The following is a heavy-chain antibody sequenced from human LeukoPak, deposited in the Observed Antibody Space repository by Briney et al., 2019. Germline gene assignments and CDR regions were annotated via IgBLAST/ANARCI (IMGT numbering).Heavy chain of an antibody. V-gene: IGHV3-30*18. CDR1: GFTFSSYG. CDR3: AKGVPHDY. CDR2: ISYDGSNK. J-gene: IGHJ4*02. Sequence: GRSLRLTCAASGFTFSSYGMHWVRQAPGKGLEWVAVISYDGSNKYYADSVKGRFTISRDNSKNTLYLQMNSLRAEDTAVYYCAKGVPHDYWGQGTLVTVSS.